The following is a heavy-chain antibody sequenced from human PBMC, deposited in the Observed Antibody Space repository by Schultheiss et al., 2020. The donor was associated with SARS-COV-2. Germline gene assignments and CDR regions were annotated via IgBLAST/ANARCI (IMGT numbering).Heavy chain of an antibody. CDR3: ARDLENEVLPAATWFDP. V-gene: IGHV4-59*12. CDR2: IYYSGST. J-gene: IGHJ5*02. Sequence: SQTLSLTCAVYGGSFSDYYWSWIRQPPGKGLEWIGYIYYSGSTNYNPSLKSRVTISVDTSKNQFSLKLSSVTAADTAVYYCARDLENEVLPAATWFDPWGQGTLVTVSS. CDR1: GGSFSDYY. D-gene: IGHD2-2*01.